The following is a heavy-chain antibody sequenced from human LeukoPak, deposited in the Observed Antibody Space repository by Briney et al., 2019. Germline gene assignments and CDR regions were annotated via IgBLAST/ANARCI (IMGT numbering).Heavy chain of an antibody. Sequence: GGSLRLSCSASGFTFSSYAMHWVRQAPGKGLEYVSGISSNGGSTYYADSVKGRFTISRDNSKNTLYLQMSSLRAEDTAVYYCAKGGYSGYDSGGYFDYWGQGTLVTVSS. CDR1: GFTFSSYA. CDR2: ISSNGGST. V-gene: IGHV3-64D*06. CDR3: AKGGYSGYDSGGYFDY. D-gene: IGHD5-12*01. J-gene: IGHJ4*02.